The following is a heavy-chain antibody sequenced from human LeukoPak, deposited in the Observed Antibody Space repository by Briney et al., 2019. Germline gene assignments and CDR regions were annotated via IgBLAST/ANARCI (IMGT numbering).Heavy chain of an antibody. CDR1: GYTFTNYG. CDR3: ARGGGPIFGVVFSEHGLDM. Sequence: WASVKVSCKASGYTFTNYGVTWVRQAPGQGLEWMGWISAYNGNTNYEQKVQGRVTMTTDTSTNTAYMELRSLRSDDTAVYYCARGGGPIFGVVFSEHGLDMWGQGTRVTVSS. D-gene: IGHD3-3*02. CDR2: ISAYNGNT. V-gene: IGHV1-18*01. J-gene: IGHJ3*02.